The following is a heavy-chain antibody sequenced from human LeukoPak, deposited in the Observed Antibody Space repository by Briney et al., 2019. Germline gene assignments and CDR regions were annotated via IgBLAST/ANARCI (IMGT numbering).Heavy chain of an antibody. CDR2: IYYSGST. D-gene: IGHD4-23*01. Sequence: SETLSLTCTVSGGSISSGGYYWSWIRQHPGKGLEWIGYIYYSGSTYYNPSLKSRVTISVDTSKNQFSLKLSSVTAADTAVYYCARVGGNSGNYYYGKDVWGQGTTVTVSS. CDR3: ARVGGNSGNYYYGKDV. CDR1: GGSISSGGYY. J-gene: IGHJ6*02. V-gene: IGHV4-31*03.